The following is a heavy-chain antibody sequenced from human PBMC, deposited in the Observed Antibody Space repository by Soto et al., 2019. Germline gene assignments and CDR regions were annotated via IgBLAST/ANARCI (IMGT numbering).Heavy chain of an antibody. CDR3: TKYRRTDAEGYSFDY. Sequence: PSETLSLTCTVSCGSISGPFWSLIRPAPGKVLEWVGYIHYSGSTNYNPSLKSRVTMSVDSAKNQFSLQLSSVTAADTAVYFCTKYRRTDAEGYSFDYWGQGALVTVSS. D-gene: IGHD2-15*01. V-gene: IGHV4-59*11. CDR1: CGSISGPF. CDR2: IHYSGST. J-gene: IGHJ4*02.